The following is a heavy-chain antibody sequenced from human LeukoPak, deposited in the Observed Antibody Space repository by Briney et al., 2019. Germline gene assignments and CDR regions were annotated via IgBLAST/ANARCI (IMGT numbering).Heavy chain of an antibody. Sequence: HGASLQISSKGSGYSFTSYWIGRVRQLPGKGLEWMGIIYPGDSDTKYSPSFQGQVTISADKSISSAYLQWSSLKASDNAMYYCARQHRSIVGAPGYWGQGTLVTVSS. CDR3: ARQHRSIVGAPGY. D-gene: IGHD1-26*01. J-gene: IGHJ4*02. CDR1: GYSFTSYW. CDR2: IYPGDSDT. V-gene: IGHV5-51*01.